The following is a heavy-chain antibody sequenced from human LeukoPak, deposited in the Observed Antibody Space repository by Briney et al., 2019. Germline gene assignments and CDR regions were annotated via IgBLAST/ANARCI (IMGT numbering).Heavy chain of an antibody. CDR2: IIPIFGTA. CDR3: ARGPKYDYVWGSGFDY. Sequence: SVKVSCKASGGSFSSYAISWVRQAPGQGLEWMGGIIPIFGTANYAQKFQGRVTITADESTSTAYMELSSLRSEDTAVYYCARGPKYDYVWGSGFDYWGQGTLVTVSS. V-gene: IGHV1-69*13. CDR1: GGSFSSYA. D-gene: IGHD3-16*01. J-gene: IGHJ4*02.